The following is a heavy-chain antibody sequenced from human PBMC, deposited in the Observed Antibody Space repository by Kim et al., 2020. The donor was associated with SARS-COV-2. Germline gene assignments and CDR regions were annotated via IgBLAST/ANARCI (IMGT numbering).Heavy chain of an antibody. Sequence: SVKGRFTISRDNSKTTLYLQMNSLRAEDTAVYYCARIGAAAGITPPGTDYWGQGTLVTVSS. D-gene: IGHD6-13*01. CDR3: ARIGAAAGITPPGTDY. V-gene: IGHV3-30*01. J-gene: IGHJ4*02.